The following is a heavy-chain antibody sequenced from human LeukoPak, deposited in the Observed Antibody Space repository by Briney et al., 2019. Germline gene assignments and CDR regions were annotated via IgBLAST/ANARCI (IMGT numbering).Heavy chain of an antibody. Sequence: PSETLSLTCTVSGGSLSTYYWSWIRQPPGKGLEWIGYIYYSGSTSYNPSLKSRITISVDTFKNQFSLKLSSVTAADTAVYYCARDTGVVVGYFQHWGQGTLVTVSS. D-gene: IGHD2-15*01. CDR1: GGSLSTYY. J-gene: IGHJ1*01. CDR2: IYYSGST. CDR3: ARDTGVVVGYFQH. V-gene: IGHV4-59*01.